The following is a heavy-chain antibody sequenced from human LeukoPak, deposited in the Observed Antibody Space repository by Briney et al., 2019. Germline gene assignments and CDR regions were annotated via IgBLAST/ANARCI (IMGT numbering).Heavy chain of an antibody. D-gene: IGHD6-19*01. CDR1: GFTFSRNG. V-gene: IGHV3-21*01. Sequence: GGTLRLSCAASGFTFSRNGMNWVRQAPGKGLEWVSSISSSSSYIYYADSVKGRFTISRDNAKNSLYLQMNSLRAEDTAVYYCARARDDAVAGTSFGYWGQGTLVTVSS. CDR2: ISSSSSYI. J-gene: IGHJ4*02. CDR3: ARARDDAVAGTSFGY.